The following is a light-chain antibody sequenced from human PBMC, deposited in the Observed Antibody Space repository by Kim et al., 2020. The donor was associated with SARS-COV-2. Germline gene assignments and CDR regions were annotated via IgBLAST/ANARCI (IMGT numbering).Light chain of an antibody. CDR1: QSTATY. V-gene: IGKV1-39*01. CDR2: GAS. Sequence: DIQMTQSPSSLSASVGDTVTISCRASQSTATYLNWYQQKPGKAPKLLIYGASTLQSGVPSRFSGSGSGTDFTLTISGLQPEDFATYYCHQTYSSPPYTFGQGTKVDIK. J-gene: IGKJ2*01. CDR3: HQTYSSPPYT.